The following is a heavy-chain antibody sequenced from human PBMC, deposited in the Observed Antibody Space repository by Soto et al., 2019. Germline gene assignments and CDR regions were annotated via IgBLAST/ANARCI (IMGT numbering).Heavy chain of an antibody. Sequence: QMHLLQSGAEVKKTGSSVKISCKTSGWIFTFQYLHWVRQAPGQGLEWLGWITPYNGAVKYSQRFPDRIPITRANSVTPLVLELSDLRSEDTGLYYCARSATSGDQHFIDSWGQGTLVTVSS. CDR3: ARSATSGDQHFIDS. D-gene: IGHD7-27*01. CDR1: GWIFTFQY. V-gene: IGHV1-45*02. J-gene: IGHJ4*02. CDR2: ITPYNGAV.